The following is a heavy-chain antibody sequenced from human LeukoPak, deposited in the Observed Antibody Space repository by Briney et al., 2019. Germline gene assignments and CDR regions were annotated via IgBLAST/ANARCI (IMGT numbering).Heavy chain of an antibody. CDR2: IRNDGDVI. V-gene: IGHV3-30*02. CDR1: GFTVSSNS. D-gene: IGHD2-21*01. CDR3: AKDLMSIKALIPWDY. Sequence: GGSLRLSCAASGFTVSSNSMSWVRQAPGKELEWVAFIRNDGDVIYYAESVKGRFTISRDNSKNTVYLQLNSLRAEDTAVYYCAKDLMSIKALIPWDYWGQGTLVTVSP. J-gene: IGHJ4*02.